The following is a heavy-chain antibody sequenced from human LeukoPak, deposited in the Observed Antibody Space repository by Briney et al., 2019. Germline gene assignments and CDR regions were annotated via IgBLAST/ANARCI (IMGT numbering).Heavy chain of an antibody. Sequence: SVKVSCTASRGTFSSYAISWVRQAPGQGLEWMGGIIPIFGTANYAQKFQGRVTITTDASTSTAYMELSSLRSEDTAVYYCARDRGASTVTTRSYYYYMDVWGKGTTVTVSS. J-gene: IGHJ6*03. CDR2: IIPIFGTA. V-gene: IGHV1-69*05. CDR3: ARDRGASTVTTRSYYYYMDV. D-gene: IGHD4-11*01. CDR1: RGTFSSYA.